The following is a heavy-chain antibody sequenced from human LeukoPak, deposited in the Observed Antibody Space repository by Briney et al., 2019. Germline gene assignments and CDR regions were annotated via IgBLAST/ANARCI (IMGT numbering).Heavy chain of an antibody. V-gene: IGHV1-18*01. Sequence: ASVKVSCKASGYTFTSYGISWVRQAPGQGLEWMGWISAYNGNTNYAQKLQGRVTMTTDTSTSTAYMELRSLRSDDTAVYYCARDVARGYSGYGMDVWGQGTTVTVSS. D-gene: IGHD5-12*01. CDR3: ARDVARGYSGYGMDV. J-gene: IGHJ6*02. CDR2: ISAYNGNT. CDR1: GYTFTSYG.